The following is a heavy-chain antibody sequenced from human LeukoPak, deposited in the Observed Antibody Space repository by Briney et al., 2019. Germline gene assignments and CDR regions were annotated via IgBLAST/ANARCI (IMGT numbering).Heavy chain of an antibody. CDR3: ARHHSGSSFDI. Sequence: GESLKISCQASGYSFTSSLIGWVRQMPGEGLEWMGIINPADSLTRYSPSFQGQVTISADKSITTAYLQWSSLKASDTAMYYCARHHSGSSFDIWGQGTKVTGSS. J-gene: IGHJ3*02. CDR2: INPADSLT. D-gene: IGHD3-10*01. V-gene: IGHV5-51*01. CDR1: GYSFTSSL.